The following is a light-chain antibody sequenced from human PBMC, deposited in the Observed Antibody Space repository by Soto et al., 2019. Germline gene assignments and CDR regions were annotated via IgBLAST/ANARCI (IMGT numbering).Light chain of an antibody. CDR1: QSVSGSY. CDR2: GAS. J-gene: IGKJ1*01. CDR3: QQYVTSGT. Sequence: EIVLTQSPGTLSLSPGERATLSCMASQSVSGSYLAWYQQKPGQSPRLLIYGASSRATGIPDRFSGSGYGTDFTLTISRLEPEDFAVYYCQQYVTSGTFGQGTKVDIK. V-gene: IGKV3-20*01.